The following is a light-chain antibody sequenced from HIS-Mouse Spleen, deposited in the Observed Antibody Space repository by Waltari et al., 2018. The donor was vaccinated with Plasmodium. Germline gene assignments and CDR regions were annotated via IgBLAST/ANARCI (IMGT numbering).Light chain of an antibody. CDR2: DAS. CDR1: QSVSSY. V-gene: IGKV3-11*01. Sequence: EIVLTQSPATLSLSPGERSTLPCRASQSVSSYLAWYQQKPGQAPRLLIYDASNRATGIPARFSGSGSGTGFTLTISSLEPEDFAVYYCQQRSNWLTFGGGTKVEIK. J-gene: IGKJ4*01. CDR3: QQRSNWLT.